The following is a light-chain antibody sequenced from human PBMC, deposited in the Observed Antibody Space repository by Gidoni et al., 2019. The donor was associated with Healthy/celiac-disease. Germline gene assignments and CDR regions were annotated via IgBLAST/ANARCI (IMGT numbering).Light chain of an antibody. V-gene: IGKV3-20*01. CDR3: QQYGSSHLT. J-gene: IGKJ5*01. Sequence: EIVLTQSPGTLSLSPGERATLSCRASQSVSSSYLAWYQQKPGQAPSLLIYGASSRATGIPDRFSGSGSGTDFTLTISRLEPEDFAVYYCQQYGSSHLTFGQGTRLEIK. CDR1: QSVSSSY. CDR2: GAS.